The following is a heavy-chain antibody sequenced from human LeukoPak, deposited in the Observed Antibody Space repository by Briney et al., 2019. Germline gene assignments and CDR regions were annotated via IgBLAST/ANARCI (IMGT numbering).Heavy chain of an antibody. CDR1: GVSISSYW. CDR2: IYTSGST. CDR3: ARETGSGSYDY. D-gene: IGHD3-10*01. Sequence: SETLSLTCIVSGVSISSYWWTWIRQPAGKGLEWIGRIYTSGSTNYNPSLESRVTMSVDTSKNQFSLKLSSVTAADTALYYCARETGSGSYDYCGQGTLVTVSS. J-gene: IGHJ4*02. V-gene: IGHV4-4*07.